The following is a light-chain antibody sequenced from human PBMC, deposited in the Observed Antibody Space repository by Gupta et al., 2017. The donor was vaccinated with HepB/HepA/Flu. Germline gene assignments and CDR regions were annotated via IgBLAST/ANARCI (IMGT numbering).Light chain of an antibody. V-gene: IGKV3-15*01. CDR1: QSVSSN. Sequence: EIVMTQSPATLSVSPGERATLSCRASQSVSSNLAWYQQKPGQAPRLLIYGASTRATGIPARFSGSGSGTXFTLTIXSLQSEHFAVYYCQQDNNWPGTFGXGTKVEIK. CDR3: QQDNNWPGT. J-gene: IGKJ1*01. CDR2: GAS.